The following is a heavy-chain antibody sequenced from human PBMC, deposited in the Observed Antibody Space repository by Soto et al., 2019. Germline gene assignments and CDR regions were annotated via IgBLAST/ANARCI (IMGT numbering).Heavy chain of an antibody. V-gene: IGHV4-59*01. J-gene: IGHJ4*02. CDR3: ARIGHYDILTGYSRAYFDY. Sequence: SGTLSLTCTVSGGSISSYYWSWIRQPPGKGLEWIGYIYYSGSTNYNPSLKSRVTISVDTSKNQFSLKLSSVTAADTAVYYCARIGHYDILTGYSRAYFDYWGQGTLVTVSS. D-gene: IGHD3-9*01. CDR1: GGSISSYY. CDR2: IYYSGST.